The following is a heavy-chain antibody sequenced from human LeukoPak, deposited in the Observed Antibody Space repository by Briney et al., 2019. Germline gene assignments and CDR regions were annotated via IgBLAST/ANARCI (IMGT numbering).Heavy chain of an antibody. D-gene: IGHD3-22*01. CDR3: ARGRYYYDSSGSVQSHDAFDI. J-gene: IGHJ3*02. CDR1: GYTLTELS. CDR2: FDPEDGET. Sequence: ASVKVSCKVSGYTLTELSMHWVRQAPGKGLEWMGGFDPEDGETFYAQKFQGRVTMTEDTSTDTAYMELSSLRSEDTAVYYCARGRYYYDSSGSVQSHDAFDIWGQGTMVTVSS. V-gene: IGHV1-24*01.